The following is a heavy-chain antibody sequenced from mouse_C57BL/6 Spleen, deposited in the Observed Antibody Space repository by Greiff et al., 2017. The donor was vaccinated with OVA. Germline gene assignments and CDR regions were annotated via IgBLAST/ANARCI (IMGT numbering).Heavy chain of an antibody. CDR3: ARPYEYDVGYYAMDY. Sequence: VQLQQPGAELVKPGASVKLSCKASGYTFTSYWMHWVKQRPGQGLEWIGMIHPNSGSTNYNEKFKSKATLTVDKSSSTAYMQLSSLTSEDSAVYYCARPYEYDVGYYAMDYWGQGTSVTVSS. J-gene: IGHJ4*01. D-gene: IGHD2-4*01. V-gene: IGHV1-64*01. CDR2: IHPNSGST. CDR1: GYTFTSYW.